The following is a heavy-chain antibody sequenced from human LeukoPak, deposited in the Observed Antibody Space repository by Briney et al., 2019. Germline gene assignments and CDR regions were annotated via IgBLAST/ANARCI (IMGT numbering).Heavy chain of an antibody. CDR3: ARGTTDLDY. D-gene: IGHD1-14*01. CDR2: ISSSGDAT. Sequence: GGSLGLSCAASGFTLNNYAMNWVRQAPGKGLEWVSLISSSGDATYYADSVQGRFTISRDNSRNTLYLHIDSLRVEDTATYYCARGTTDLDYWGQGTRVIVSS. CDR1: GFTLNNYA. V-gene: IGHV3-23*01. J-gene: IGHJ4*02.